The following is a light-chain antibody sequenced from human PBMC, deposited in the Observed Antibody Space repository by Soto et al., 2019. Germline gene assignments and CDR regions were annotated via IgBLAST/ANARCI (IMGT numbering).Light chain of an antibody. CDR1: SSNIGAGYD. V-gene: IGLV1-40*01. CDR2: GNS. CDR3: QSYDSSLSALYV. Sequence: LTQPPSVSGAPGQRVTISCTGSSSNIGAGYDVHWYQQLPGTAPKLLIYGNSNRPSGVPDRFSGSKSGTSASLAITGLQAEDEADYYCQSYDSSLSALYVFGTGTKLTVL. J-gene: IGLJ1*01.